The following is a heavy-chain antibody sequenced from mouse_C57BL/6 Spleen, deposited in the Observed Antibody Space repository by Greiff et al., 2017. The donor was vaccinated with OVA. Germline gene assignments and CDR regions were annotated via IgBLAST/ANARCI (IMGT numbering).Heavy chain of an antibody. Sequence: VQLQQSGPELVKPGASVKISCKASGYTFTDYYMNWVKQSHGKSLEWIGDINPNNGGTSYNQKFKGKATLTVDKSSSTAYMELRSLTSEDSAVYYGARSTTVDAMDYWGQGTSVTVSS. V-gene: IGHV1-26*01. CDR3: ARSTTVDAMDY. CDR2: INPNNGGT. CDR1: GYTFTDYY. D-gene: IGHD1-1*01. J-gene: IGHJ4*01.